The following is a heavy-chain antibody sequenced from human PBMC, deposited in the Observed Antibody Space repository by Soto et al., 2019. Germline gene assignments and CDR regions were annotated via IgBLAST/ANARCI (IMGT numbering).Heavy chain of an antibody. J-gene: IGHJ4*02. CDR1: GHIFSNYW. V-gene: IGHV5-51*01. D-gene: IGHD3-22*01. CDR3: ARQRLWGTSGYYYFEN. Sequence: PGESLKISCKGSGHIFSNYWIGWVRQMPGKGLEWMGIIYPGDSDTRYSPSFQGQVTITVDKSINTAYLQWSRLEASDTAIYYCARQRLWGTSGYYYFENWGQGTLVTVS. CDR2: IYPGDSDT.